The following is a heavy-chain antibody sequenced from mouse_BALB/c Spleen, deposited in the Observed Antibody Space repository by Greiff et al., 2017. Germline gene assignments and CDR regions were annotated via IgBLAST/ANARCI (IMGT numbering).Heavy chain of an antibody. D-gene: IGHD2-14*01. CDR1: GYTFTSYV. CDR2: INPYNDGT. Sequence: VQLKQSGPELVKPGASVKMSCKASGYTFTSYVMHWVKQKPGQGLEWIGYINPYNDGTKYNEKFKGKATLTSDKSSSTAYMELSSLTSEDSAVYYCASGGVRRYFDVWGAGTTVTVSS. CDR3: ASGGVRRYFDV. J-gene: IGHJ1*01. V-gene: IGHV1-14*01.